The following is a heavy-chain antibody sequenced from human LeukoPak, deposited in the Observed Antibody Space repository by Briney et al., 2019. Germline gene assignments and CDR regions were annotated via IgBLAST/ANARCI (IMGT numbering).Heavy chain of an antibody. CDR3: ARVNRYCNDY. Sequence: PSETLPLTCTVSGVSIGRYYWSWIRQSPGKGLEWIGNIFYSGSTNYNPSFKSRVTISLDTSKNQFSLNLSSVTAADTAVYYCARVNRYCNDYWGQGTLVTVSS. CDR1: GVSIGRYY. CDR2: IFYSGST. J-gene: IGHJ4*02. D-gene: IGHD6-13*01. V-gene: IGHV4-59*01.